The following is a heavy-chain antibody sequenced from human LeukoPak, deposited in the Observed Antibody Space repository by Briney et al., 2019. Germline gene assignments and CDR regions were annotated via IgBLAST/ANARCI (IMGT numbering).Heavy chain of an antibody. J-gene: IGHJ6*02. CDR3: AKVRTYFYHGLDV. V-gene: IGHV3-23*01. CDR2: ISGTTSGT. Sequence: GGSLRLSCAASGFTFSTCAMSWVRQAPGKGLEWVSGISGTTSGTYYADSVKGRFTISRDNSKDTLFLQVNSLRAEDTAVYYCAKVRTYFYHGLDVWGQGTTVTVSS. CDR1: GFTFSTCA. D-gene: IGHD1-14*01.